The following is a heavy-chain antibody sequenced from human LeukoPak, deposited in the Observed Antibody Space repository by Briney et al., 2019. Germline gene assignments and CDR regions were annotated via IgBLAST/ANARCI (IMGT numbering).Heavy chain of an antibody. Sequence: SETLSLTCTVSGGSISSSSYYWGWIRQPPGKGLEWIGNFYCDGSTYYNPSLKSRLTISADTSKNQFSPTLSSVTAADTAVYYCARHWWNFRLVKAHFDPWGQGTLVTVSS. CDR2: FYCDGST. CDR1: GGSISSSSYY. J-gene: IGHJ5*02. CDR3: ARHWWNFRLVKAHFDP. V-gene: IGHV4-39*01. D-gene: IGHD3/OR15-3a*01.